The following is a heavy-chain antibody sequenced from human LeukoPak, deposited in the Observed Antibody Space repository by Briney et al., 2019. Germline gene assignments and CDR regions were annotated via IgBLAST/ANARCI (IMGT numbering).Heavy chain of an antibody. CDR2: INPSGGST. CDR3: ARVIKSAYYYGSGSDGYDY. CDR1: GYTFTSYY. D-gene: IGHD3-10*01. Sequence: ASVKVSCKASGYTFTSYYMHWVRQAPGQGLEWMGIINPSGGSTSYVQKFQGRVTMTRDTSTSTVYMELSSLRSEDTAVYYCARVIKSAYYYGSGSDGYDYWGQGTLVTVSS. J-gene: IGHJ4*02. V-gene: IGHV1-46*01.